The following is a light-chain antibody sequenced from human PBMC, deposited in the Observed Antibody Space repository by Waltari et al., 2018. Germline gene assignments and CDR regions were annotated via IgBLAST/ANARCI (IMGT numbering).Light chain of an antibody. CDR1: DSDVGAYDF. V-gene: IGLV2-14*01. CDR3: SSYTTSSAPGV. Sequence: QSALTQPASVSGSPGQSTTLSCPGTDSDVGAYDFFAWYQQHPGKAPHLIIYEVSNRPSGISNRFSASKSGNTASLTISGLQAEDEADYYCSSYTTSSAPGVFGTGTRVTVL. CDR2: EVS. J-gene: IGLJ1*01.